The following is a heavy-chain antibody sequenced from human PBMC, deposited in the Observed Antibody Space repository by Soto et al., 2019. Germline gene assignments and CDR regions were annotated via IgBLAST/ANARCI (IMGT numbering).Heavy chain of an antibody. CDR1: GFAFSTYS. Sequence: GGSLRLSCATSGFAFSTYSMNWVRQAPGKGLEWVSHISETSSTINYADSVKGRFTISRDNAKNSLYLQMNSLRAEDTAVYYCARDTPPLTWGTGTTVTVSS. V-gene: IGHV3-48*01. J-gene: IGHJ6*04. CDR3: ARDTPPLT. CDR2: ISETSSTI.